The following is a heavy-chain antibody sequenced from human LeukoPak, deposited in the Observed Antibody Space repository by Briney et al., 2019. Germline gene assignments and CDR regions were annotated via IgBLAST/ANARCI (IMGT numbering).Heavy chain of an antibody. D-gene: IGHD5-18*01. Sequence: PSQTLSLTCTVSGGSISSGGYYWSWIRQHPGKGLEWIGYIYYSGSTYYNPSLKSRVTISVDTSKNHFSLKLSSVTAADTAVYYCARVHSPKNSYGPQYYFDYWGQGTLVTVSS. V-gene: IGHV4-30-4*08. J-gene: IGHJ4*02. CDR2: IYYSGST. CDR1: GGSISSGGYY. CDR3: ARVHSPKNSYGPQYYFDY.